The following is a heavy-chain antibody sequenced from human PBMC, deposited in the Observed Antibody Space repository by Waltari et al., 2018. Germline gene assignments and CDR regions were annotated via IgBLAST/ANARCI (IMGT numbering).Heavy chain of an antibody. Sequence: QVQLVQSGAEVKKPGSSVKVSCKASGGTFSSCAITWVRQAPGLGLEWMGGIVPTYGTANYAKKFQGRVTITADESTSTAYMELSSLRSEDSAVYYCAKTPFGGLHYYYYYMDVWGQGTTVTVSS. CDR3: AKTPFGGLHYYYYYMDV. CDR2: IVPTYGTA. V-gene: IGHV1-69*01. CDR1: GGTFSSCA. J-gene: IGHJ6*02. D-gene: IGHD3-16*01.